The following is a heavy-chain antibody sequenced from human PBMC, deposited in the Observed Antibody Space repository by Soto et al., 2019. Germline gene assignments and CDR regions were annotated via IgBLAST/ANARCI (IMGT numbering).Heavy chain of an antibody. Sequence: QVQLVQSGAEVKKPGSSVKVSGKASGGTFSSYAISWVRQAPGQGLEWMGGIIPIFGTANYAQKFQGRVTITADESTSTAYMELSSLRSEDTAVYYCASKKNWNYGYYYYYGMDVWGQGTTVTVSS. V-gene: IGHV1-69*01. CDR3: ASKKNWNYGYYYYYGMDV. J-gene: IGHJ6*02. CDR1: GGTFSSYA. CDR2: IIPIFGTA. D-gene: IGHD1-7*01.